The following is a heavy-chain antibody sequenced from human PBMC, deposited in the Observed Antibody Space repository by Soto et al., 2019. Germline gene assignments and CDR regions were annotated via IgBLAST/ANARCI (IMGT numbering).Heavy chain of an antibody. J-gene: IGHJ4*02. CDR1: GFTFSSYG. D-gene: IGHD2-21*02. CDR3: ASRVVTALDY. CDR2: ISYDGSNK. V-gene: IGHV3-30*03. Sequence: GGSLRLSCAASGFTFSSYGMHWVRQAPGKGLEWVAVISYDGSNKYYADSVKGRFTISRDNSKNTLYLQMNSLRAEDTAVYYCASRVVTALDYWGQGTLVTVSS.